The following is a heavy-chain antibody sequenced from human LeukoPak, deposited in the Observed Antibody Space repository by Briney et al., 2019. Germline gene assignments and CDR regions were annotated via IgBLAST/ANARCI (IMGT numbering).Heavy chain of an antibody. CDR2: INPNSGDT. V-gene: IGHV1-2*02. J-gene: IGHJ4*02. CDR1: GYTFTGCY. CDR3: ARAYSSGWYYLHY. Sequence: ASVKVSCKAAGYTFTGCYTHWVRQAPGQGLEWMGWINPNSGDTNYAQKLQGRVTMTRDTSISTAYMELSRLRDDDTAVYYCARAYSSGWYYLHYWGQGTLVTVSS. D-gene: IGHD6-19*01.